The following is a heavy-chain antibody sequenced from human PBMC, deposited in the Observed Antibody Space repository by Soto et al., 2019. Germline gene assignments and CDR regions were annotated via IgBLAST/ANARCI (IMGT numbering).Heavy chain of an antibody. CDR3: ARLRTYDLMTAPDY. V-gene: IGHV4-4*02. CDR1: GCSISSSNW. J-gene: IGHJ4*02. CDR2: IYHSGRT. Sequence: PSETLSLTCVFSGCSISSSNWWSWVRQPPGKGLEWIGEIYHSGRTNYNPSLKSRVSISLDKSKNQFSLKLSSVTAADTAVYYCARLRTYDLMTAPDYWGQGTLVTVSS. D-gene: IGHD2-21*02.